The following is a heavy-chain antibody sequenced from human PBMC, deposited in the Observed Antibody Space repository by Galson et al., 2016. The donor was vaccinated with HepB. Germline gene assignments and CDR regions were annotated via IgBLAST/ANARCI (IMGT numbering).Heavy chain of an antibody. V-gene: IGHV3-74*01. CDR3: AASPAATYAPEGYALDF. CDR1: GFTFSSHW. J-gene: IGHJ3*01. CDR2: INGDGSGT. Sequence: SLRLSCAASGFTFSSHWMHWVRQAPGKGLVWVSRINGDGSGTNYADSVKGRFTVSRDSSKYTLYLQMDSLRIEDTAVYYCAASPAATYAPEGYALDFWGQGTMVTVSS. D-gene: IGHD6-25*01.